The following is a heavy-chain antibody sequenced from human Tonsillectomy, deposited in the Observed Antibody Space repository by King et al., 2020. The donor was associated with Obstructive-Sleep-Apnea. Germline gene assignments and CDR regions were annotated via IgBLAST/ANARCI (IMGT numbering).Heavy chain of an antibody. V-gene: IGHV4-30-4*01. D-gene: IGHD4-17*01. CDR3: TRALAVTTSGVGCYFDY. J-gene: IGHJ4*02. CDR1: GGSISSGDYY. Sequence: LQLQESGPGLVKPSQTLSLTCTVSGGSISSGDYYWSWIRQPPGKGLEWIGYIDYSGSTYYNPSLKSRVNISVDTSKNQFSLKLSSVTAADTAVYYCTRALAVTTSGVGCYFDYWGQGTLVTVSS. CDR2: IDYSGST.